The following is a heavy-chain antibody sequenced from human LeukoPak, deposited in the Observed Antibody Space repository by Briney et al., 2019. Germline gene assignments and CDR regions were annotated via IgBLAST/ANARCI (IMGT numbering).Heavy chain of an antibody. CDR2: IYPGDSDI. V-gene: IGHV5-51*01. J-gene: IGHJ4*02. Sequence: GESLKISCKGSGYSFTSYWIGWVRQMPGKALEWMGIIYPGDSDIRYSPSFQGQVTISADKSISIAYLQWSSLKASDTAMYYCARFTMGKNFDYWGQGTLVTVSS. CDR1: GYSFTSYW. D-gene: IGHD7-27*01. CDR3: ARFTMGKNFDY.